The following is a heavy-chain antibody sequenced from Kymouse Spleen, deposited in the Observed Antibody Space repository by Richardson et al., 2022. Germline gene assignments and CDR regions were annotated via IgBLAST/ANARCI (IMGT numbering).Heavy chain of an antibody. CDR3: TRLWFGELSFGY. V-gene: IGHV3-73*02. CDR2: IRSKANSYAT. D-gene: IGHD3-10*01. CDR1: GFTFSGSA. J-gene: IGHJ4*02. Sequence: EVQLVESGGGLVQPGGSLKLSCAASGFTFSGSAMHWVRQASGKGLEWVGRIRSKANSYATAYAASVKGRFTISRDDSKNTAYLQMNSLKTEDTAVYYCTRLWFGELSFGYWGQGTLVTVSS.